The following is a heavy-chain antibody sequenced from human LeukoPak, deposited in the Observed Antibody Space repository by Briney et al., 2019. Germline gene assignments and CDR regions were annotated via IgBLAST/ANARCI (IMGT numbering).Heavy chain of an antibody. Sequence: GGSLRLSCAASGFIVSNSYMSWVRQAPGKGLEWVSVIYSGGSTFYADSVRGRFTISRDTSKNTVFLQMNSLRAEDTAVYYCARPSPPGDGYNPSDYWGQGSLVIVSS. CDR3: ARPSPPGDGYNPSDY. J-gene: IGHJ4*02. D-gene: IGHD5-24*01. V-gene: IGHV3-53*01. CDR1: GFIVSNSY. CDR2: IYSGGST.